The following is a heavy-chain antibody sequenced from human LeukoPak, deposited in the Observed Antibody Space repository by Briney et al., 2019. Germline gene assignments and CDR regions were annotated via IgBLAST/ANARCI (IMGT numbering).Heavy chain of an antibody. V-gene: IGHV4-59*01. D-gene: IGHD3-22*01. CDR1: GGSISSYY. CDR3: ARTREVVNFDY. J-gene: IGHJ4*02. CDR2: IYYSGST. Sequence: PSETLSLTCTVSGGSISSYYWSWIRQPPGKGLEWIGYIYYSGSTNYNPSLKSRVTISVDTSKNQFSLELGSVTAADTAVYYCARTREVVNFDYWGQGTLVTVSS.